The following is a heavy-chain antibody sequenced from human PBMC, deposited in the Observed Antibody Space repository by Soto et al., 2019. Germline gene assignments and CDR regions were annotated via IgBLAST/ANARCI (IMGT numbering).Heavy chain of an antibody. D-gene: IGHD3-10*01. CDR2: IRGFSPYT. Sequence: EVQLVESGGGLVKPGGSLRLSCIPSGFTFRTYTMNWVLQAPGKGLELVSGIRGFSPYTFYAESVKGRFTISRDNAKNSLYLQMNSLSAEDTAVYYCARDRGYDAHDYYYNAMDVWGQDTTVTVSS. J-gene: IGHJ6*02. CDR1: GFTFRTYT. CDR3: ARDRGYDAHDYYYNAMDV. V-gene: IGHV3-21*01.